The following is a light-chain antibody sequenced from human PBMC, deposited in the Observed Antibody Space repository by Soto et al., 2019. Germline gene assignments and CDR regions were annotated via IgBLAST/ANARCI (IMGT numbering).Light chain of an antibody. J-gene: IGKJ1*01. V-gene: IGKV3-20*01. CDR3: QQYGSSPRT. CDR2: GTS. CDR1: QNVGSRY. Sequence: EIVLTQSPGTLSLSPGERATLSCRASQNVGSRYLAWYQQKPGQAPRLLIYGTSNWATGIPDRFSGSGSCTDFSLTISSLEPGDLAVYYCQQYGSSPRTFGQGTKVEIK.